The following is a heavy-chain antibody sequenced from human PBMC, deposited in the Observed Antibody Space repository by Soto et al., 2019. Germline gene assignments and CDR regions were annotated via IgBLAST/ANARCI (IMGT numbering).Heavy chain of an antibody. V-gene: IGHV4-4*02. CDR2: IYHTGST. Sequence: AXGTLYLTCAVSGGSISTMDWWTCVRQPPGKGLQWIGEIYHTGSTNYNPSLQSRVTISIDESRTSFSLNLDSVTAADTAVYYCAARRDGGPVWGQGTLVTVSS. J-gene: IGHJ4*02. D-gene: IGHD4-17*01. CDR1: GGSISTMDW. CDR3: AARRDGGPV.